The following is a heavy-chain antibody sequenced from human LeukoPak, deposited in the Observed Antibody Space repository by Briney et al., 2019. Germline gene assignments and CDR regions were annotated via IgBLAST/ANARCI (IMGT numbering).Heavy chain of an antibody. CDR3: AKTLGGRWFSDC. V-gene: IGHV3-23*01. CDR1: GLTFSTNA. D-gene: IGHD4-23*01. J-gene: IGHJ4*02. Sequence: PGGSLRLSLAASGLTFSTNAMTWRRQAPGKGLGCVSGINGGGDNAYHTNPVKGRFTISKDTSKNTLYLQMSSLRAEDTAVYYCAKTLGGRWFSDCWGQGTLVTVS. CDR2: INGGGDNA.